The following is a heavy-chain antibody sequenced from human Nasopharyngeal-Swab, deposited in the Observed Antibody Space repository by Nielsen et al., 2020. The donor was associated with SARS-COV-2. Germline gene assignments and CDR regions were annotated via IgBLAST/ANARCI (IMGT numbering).Heavy chain of an antibody. CDR2: MNPNSGDV. CDR1: GYTFTNFE. J-gene: IGHJ4*02. Sequence: ASVKVSCKASGYTFTNFEINWVRQATGQGLEWMGWMNPNSGDVRYVEKFQDRVTMTRDTSISTAYMELNSLTSEDTAVYYCTRGRGDFSGNFALIGFWGQGTQVTVSS. CDR3: TRGRGDFSGNFALIGF. V-gene: IGHV1-8*01. D-gene: IGHD4-23*01.